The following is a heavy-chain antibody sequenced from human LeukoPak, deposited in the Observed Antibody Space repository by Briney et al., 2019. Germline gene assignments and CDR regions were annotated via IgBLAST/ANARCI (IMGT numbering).Heavy chain of an antibody. CDR1: GGSISSSSYY. CDR2: IYYSGST. Sequence: SETLSLTCTVSGGSISSSSYYWGWIRQPPGKGLEWIGSIYYSGSTYYNPSLKSRVTISVDTSKNQFSLKLNSVTAADTAVYYCARAGNFDYWGQGTLVTVSS. V-gene: IGHV4-39*07. J-gene: IGHJ4*02. CDR3: ARAGNFDY.